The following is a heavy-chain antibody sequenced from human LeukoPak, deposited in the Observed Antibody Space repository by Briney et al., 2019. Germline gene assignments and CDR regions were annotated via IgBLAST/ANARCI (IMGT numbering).Heavy chain of an antibody. V-gene: IGHV3-23*01. J-gene: IGHJ5*02. CDR1: GFTFSNYA. CDR2: LSGSGGGT. CDR3: AKDQRWAAAGFDP. Sequence: GGSLRLSCAASGFTFSNYAMAWVRQAPGKGLEWVSSLSGSGGGTYYADAVKGRFTISRDNSKNTLYLQMNSLRAEDTAAYYCAKDQRWAAAGFDPWGQGTLVTVSS. D-gene: IGHD6-13*01.